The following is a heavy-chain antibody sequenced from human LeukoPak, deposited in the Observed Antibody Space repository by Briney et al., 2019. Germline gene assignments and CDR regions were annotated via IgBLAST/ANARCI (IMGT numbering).Heavy chain of an antibody. CDR2: IFHSGTT. V-gene: IGHV4-59*01. J-gene: IGHJ4*02. Sequence: PSETLSLTCTVSDGSISSYYWSWIRQPPGKGLEWIGYIFHSGTTNYNPSLKSRVTISVDTSKNQFSVTLNSVTAAGTAVYYCARTTYYYDRSGYYYLSYFDYWGQGALVTVSS. D-gene: IGHD3-22*01. CDR1: DGSISSYY. CDR3: ARTTYYYDRSGYYYLSYFDY.